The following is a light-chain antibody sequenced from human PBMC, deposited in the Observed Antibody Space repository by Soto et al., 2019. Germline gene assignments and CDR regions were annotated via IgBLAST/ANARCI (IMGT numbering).Light chain of an antibody. CDR1: QSISSY. J-gene: IGKJ5*01. Sequence: DIQMTQSPSSLSASVGDRVTITCRASQSISSYLNWYQQKPGKAPKLLIYAISNLQGGVPSRFSGSGSGTDFTLTISSLQPEDFTTYYCHHSYNTPITFGQGTRLEIK. CDR3: HHSYNTPIT. CDR2: AIS. V-gene: IGKV1-39*01.